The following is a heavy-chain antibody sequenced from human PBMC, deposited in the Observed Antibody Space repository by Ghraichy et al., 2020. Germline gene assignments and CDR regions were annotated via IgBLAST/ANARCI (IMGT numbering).Heavy chain of an antibody. D-gene: IGHD3-9*01. CDR1: GGSISSYY. V-gene: IGHV4-59*01. CDR3: ARESYDILTGNGGYYGMDV. Sequence: LSLTCTVSGGSISSYYWSWIRQPPGKGLEWIGYIYYSGSTNYNLSLKSRVTISVDTSKNQFSLKLSSVTAADTAVYYCARESYDILTGNGGYYGMDVWGQGTTVTVSS. J-gene: IGHJ6*02. CDR2: IYYSGST.